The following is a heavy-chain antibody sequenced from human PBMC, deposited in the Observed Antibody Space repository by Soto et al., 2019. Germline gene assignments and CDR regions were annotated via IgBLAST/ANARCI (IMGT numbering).Heavy chain of an antibody. CDR2: IYYSGST. D-gene: IGHD4-17*01. V-gene: IGHV4-30-4*01. CDR3: AREDGAHFDY. J-gene: IGHJ4*02. Sequence: SETLSLTCTVSGGSISSGDYYWSWIRQPPGKGLEWIGYIYYSGSTYYNPSLKSRVTISVDTSKNQFSLKLSSVTAADTDVYYCAREDGAHFDYWGQGTLVTVSS. CDR1: GGSISSGDYY.